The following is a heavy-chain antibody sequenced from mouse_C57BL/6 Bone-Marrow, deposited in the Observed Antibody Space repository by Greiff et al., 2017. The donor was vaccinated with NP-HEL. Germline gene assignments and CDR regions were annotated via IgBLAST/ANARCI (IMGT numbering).Heavy chain of an antibody. Sequence: VQLQQSGGGLVQPKGSLKLSCAASGFSFNTYAMNWVRQAPGKGLEWVARIRSKSNNYATYYADSVKDRFTISRDDSESMLYLQMNNLKTEDTAMYYCVRRYYYGSSDAMDYWGQGTSVTVSS. CDR1: GFSFNTYA. CDR3: VRRYYYGSSDAMDY. CDR2: IRSKSNNYAT. J-gene: IGHJ4*01. D-gene: IGHD1-1*01. V-gene: IGHV10-1*01.